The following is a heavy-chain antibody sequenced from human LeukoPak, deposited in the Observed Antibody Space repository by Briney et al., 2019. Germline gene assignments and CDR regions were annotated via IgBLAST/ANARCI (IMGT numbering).Heavy chain of an antibody. CDR3: ATASTTVTYFDY. J-gene: IGHJ4*02. CDR1: GGSISSGSYY. D-gene: IGHD4-17*01. Sequence: SQTLSLTCTVSGGSISSGSYYWSWIRQPAGKGLEWIGRIYTSGSTNYNPSLKSRVTVSVDTSKNQFSLKLSSVTAADTAVYYCATASTTVTYFDYWGQGTLVTVSS. V-gene: IGHV4-61*02. CDR2: IYTSGST.